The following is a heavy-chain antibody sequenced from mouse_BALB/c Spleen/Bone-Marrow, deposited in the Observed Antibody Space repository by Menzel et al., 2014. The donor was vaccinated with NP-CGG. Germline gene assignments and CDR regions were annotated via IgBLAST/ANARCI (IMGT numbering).Heavy chain of an antibody. CDR3: ARYGNYDAMDY. CDR2: INPSNGRT. CDR1: GYTFTSYW. V-gene: IGHV1S81*02. Sequence: QVQLQQSGAELVKPGASVKLPCKASGYTFTSYWMHWVKQRPGQGLEWIGGINPSNGRTNYNETFKSKATLTVDKSSTTAYMQLSSLTSDDSAVYYCARYGNYDAMDYWGQGTSVTVSS. J-gene: IGHJ4*01. D-gene: IGHD2-1*01.